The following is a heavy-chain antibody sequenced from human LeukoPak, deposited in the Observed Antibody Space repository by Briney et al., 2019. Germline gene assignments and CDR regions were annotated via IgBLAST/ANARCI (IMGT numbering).Heavy chain of an antibody. CDR1: GYIFTDYW. V-gene: IGHV5-51*01. CDR3: ARQSRDGSKTRGYYFDH. D-gene: IGHD3-10*01. Sequence: GESLKISCQVSGYIFTDYWIGWVRQMPGKGLESMGIIYPADSDTAYGPFFQGQVTISADKSISTVYLQWSSLKASDTAMYYCARQSRDGSKTRGYYFDHWGQGTLVTVSS. J-gene: IGHJ4*02. CDR2: IYPADSDT.